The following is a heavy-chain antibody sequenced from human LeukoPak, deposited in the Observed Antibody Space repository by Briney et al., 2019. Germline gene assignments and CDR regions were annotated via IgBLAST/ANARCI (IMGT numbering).Heavy chain of an antibody. CDR2: IKQDGSEK. CDR1: GITFSSYW. J-gene: IGHJ6*04. D-gene: IGHD3-10*01. V-gene: IGHV3-7*03. CDR3: ARDGADYYGSGRGYGMDV. Sequence: PGGSLRLSCAASGITFSSYWMSWVRQAPGKGLEWVGNIKQDGSEKNYVDSVKGRFTISRDNAKNSLYLQMNSLRVEDTAVYYCARDGADYYGSGRGYGMDVWGKGTTVTVSS.